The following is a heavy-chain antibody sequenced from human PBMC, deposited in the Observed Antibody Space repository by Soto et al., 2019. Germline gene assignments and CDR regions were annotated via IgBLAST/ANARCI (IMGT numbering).Heavy chain of an antibody. CDR2: ISYDGSNK. Sequence: HVQLVESGGGVVQPGRSLRLSCAASGFTFSSYAMHWVRQAPGKGLEWVAVISYDGSNKYYADSVKGRFTISRDNSKNTLYLQMNSLRAEDTAVYYCARVLSAGFDYWGQGTLVTVSS. V-gene: IGHV3-30-3*01. CDR1: GFTFSSYA. CDR3: ARVLSAGFDY. J-gene: IGHJ4*02. D-gene: IGHD3-16*02.